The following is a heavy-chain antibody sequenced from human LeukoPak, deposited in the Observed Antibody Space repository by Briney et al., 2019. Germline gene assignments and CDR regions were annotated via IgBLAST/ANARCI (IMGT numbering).Heavy chain of an antibody. J-gene: IGHJ4*02. V-gene: IGHV1-46*01. CDR3: VREGPYCSTTSCYGGFDY. Sequence: ASVKVSCKASGYTFTSHYMHWVRQAPGQGPEWMGILNLSDSTTGYAQKFQGRVTMTSDTSTSTVYVELRSLRSEDTAMYYCVREGPYCSTTSCYGGFDYWGQGTLVTVSS. CDR1: GYTFTSHY. CDR2: LNLSDSTT. D-gene: IGHD2-2*01.